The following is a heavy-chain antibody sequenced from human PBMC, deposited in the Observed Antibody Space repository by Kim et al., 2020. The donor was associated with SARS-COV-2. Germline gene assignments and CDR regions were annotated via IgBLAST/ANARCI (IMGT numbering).Heavy chain of an antibody. Sequence: SETLSLTCTVSGGSISSGGYYWSWIRQHPGKGLEWIGYIYYSGSTYYNPSLKSRVTISVDTSKNQFSLKLSSVTAADTAVYYCARRVLRAYDILTGYYRRGLGDDVDYWGQGTLVTVSS. CDR3: ARRVLRAYDILTGYYRRGLGDDVDY. D-gene: IGHD3-9*01. CDR1: GGSISSGGYY. V-gene: IGHV4-31*03. CDR2: IYYSGST. J-gene: IGHJ4*02.